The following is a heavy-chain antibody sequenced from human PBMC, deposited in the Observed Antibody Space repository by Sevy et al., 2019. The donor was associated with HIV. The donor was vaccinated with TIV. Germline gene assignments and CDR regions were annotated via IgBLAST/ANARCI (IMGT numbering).Heavy chain of an antibody. D-gene: IGHD4-17*01. Sequence: GGSLRLSCAASGFTFSSYEMNWVRQAPGKGLEGISYFSNSGTAMYYSDSVRGRFTISRDNARRSLYLQMNSLRAEDTAVYYCARDLPPSATTVPHFDCWGQGTLVTVSS. J-gene: IGHJ4*02. V-gene: IGHV3-48*03. CDR3: ARDLPPSATTVPHFDC. CDR1: GFTFSSYE. CDR2: FSNSGTAM.